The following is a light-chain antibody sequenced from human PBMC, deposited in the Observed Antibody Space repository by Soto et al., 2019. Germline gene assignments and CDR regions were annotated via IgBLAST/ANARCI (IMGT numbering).Light chain of an antibody. CDR3: QQYNAYPYT. J-gene: IGKJ2*01. CDR1: QTADKW. CDR2: DAS. V-gene: IGKV1-5*01. Sequence: DIQVTQSPSTLSASVGDRVIIACRASQTADKWVAWYQQKPGKAPNVLIYDASRLESGVPSRFSGSGSGTLFTLTISNLQPDDFATYYCQQYNAYPYTFGQGTKVEI.